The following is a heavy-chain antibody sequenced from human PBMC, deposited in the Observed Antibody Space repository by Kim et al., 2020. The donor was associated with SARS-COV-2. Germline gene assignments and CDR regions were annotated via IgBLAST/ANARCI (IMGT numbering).Heavy chain of an antibody. D-gene: IGHD3-10*01. J-gene: IGHJ4*02. Sequence: GGSLRLSCAASGFTFGDYAMHWVRQAPGKGLEWVSGINWDSTSIGYADSVKGRFTISRDNAENSLYLQMNNLRTEDTAFYYCAKDIPRYVVSGSPPYWGQGTLVTVST. V-gene: IGHV3-9*01. CDR3: AKDIPRYVVSGSPPY. CDR1: GFTFGDYA. CDR2: INWDSTSI.